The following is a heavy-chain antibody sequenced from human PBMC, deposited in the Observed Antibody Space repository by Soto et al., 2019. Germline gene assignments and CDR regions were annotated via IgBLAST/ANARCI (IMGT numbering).Heavy chain of an antibody. CDR2: ISGSGGST. J-gene: IGHJ4*02. D-gene: IGHD6-19*01. V-gene: IGHV3-23*01. Sequence: EVQLLESGGGLVQPGGSLRLSCAASGFTFSSYAMSWVRQAPGKGLEWVSAISGSGGSTYYADSVKGRFTISRDNSKNTLYLQMDRLRAEDTAVYDCAKSKGGFSSGWVFDYWGQGTLVTVSS. CDR1: GFTFSSYA. CDR3: AKSKGGFSSGWVFDY.